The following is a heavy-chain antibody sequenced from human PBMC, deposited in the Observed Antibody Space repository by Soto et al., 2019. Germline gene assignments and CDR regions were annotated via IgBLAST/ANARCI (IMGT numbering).Heavy chain of an antibody. V-gene: IGHV4-4*02. CDR3: ARGGDRGYSGYDSLHVPDY. CDR1: GGSISSSNW. Sequence: QVQLQESGPGLVKPSGTLSLTCAVSGGSISSSNWWSWVRQPPGKGLEWIGEIYHSGSTNYNPSLKSRVTISVDKSKDQFSRKLSSVTAADTAVYYCARGGDRGYSGYDSLHVPDYWGQGTLVTVSS. J-gene: IGHJ4*02. D-gene: IGHD5-12*01. CDR2: IYHSGST.